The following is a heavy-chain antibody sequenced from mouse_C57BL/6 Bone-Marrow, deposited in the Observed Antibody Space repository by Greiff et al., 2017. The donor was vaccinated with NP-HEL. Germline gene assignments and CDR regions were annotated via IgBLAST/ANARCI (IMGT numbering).Heavy chain of an antibody. CDR3: TRWAYDYYPSFDY. CDR1: GFTFSSYA. D-gene: IGHD2-4*01. CDR2: ISSGGDYI. J-gene: IGHJ2*01. Sequence: EVKLQESGEGLVKPGGSLKLSCAASGFTFSSYAMSWVRQTPEKRLEWVAYISSGGDYIYYADTVKGRFTISRDNARNTLYLQMSSLKSEDTAMYYCTRWAYDYYPSFDYWGQGTTLTVSS. V-gene: IGHV5-9-1*02.